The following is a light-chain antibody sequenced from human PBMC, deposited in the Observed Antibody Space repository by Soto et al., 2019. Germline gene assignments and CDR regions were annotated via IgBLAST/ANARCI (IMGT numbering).Light chain of an antibody. V-gene: IGLV1-40*01. Sequence: QSVLTQPPSVSGAPGQRVTISCTGSSSNIGAGYDVHWYQQLPGTAPKLLIYGNSNRPSVVPDRFSGSKSCTSASLAITGLQAEDEADYYCQSYDSSLSAPYVFGTGTKVTVL. CDR3: QSYDSSLSAPYV. CDR1: SSNIGAGYD. CDR2: GNS. J-gene: IGLJ1*01.